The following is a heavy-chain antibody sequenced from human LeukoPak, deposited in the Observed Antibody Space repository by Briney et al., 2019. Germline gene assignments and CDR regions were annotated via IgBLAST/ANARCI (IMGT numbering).Heavy chain of an antibody. CDR3: AKDDVDTARYYYGMDV. CDR2: ISYDGSNK. D-gene: IGHD5-18*01. CDR1: GFTFSSYG. J-gene: IGHJ6*02. V-gene: IGHV3-30*18. Sequence: SGGSLRLSCAASGFTFSSYGIHWVRQAPGKGLEWVAVISYDGSNKYYADSVKGRFTISRDNSKNTLYLQMNSLRAEDTAVYYCAKDDVDTARYYYGMDVWGQGTTVTVSS.